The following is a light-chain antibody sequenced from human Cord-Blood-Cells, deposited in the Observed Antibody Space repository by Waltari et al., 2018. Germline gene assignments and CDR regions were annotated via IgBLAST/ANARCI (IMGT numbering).Light chain of an antibody. V-gene: IGKV3-15*01. CDR2: GSS. Sequence: ELVMTQSPVTLSVSPGERATLSCRDSQSVSSNFAWYQQKPGQAPRLLIYGSSTRATGIPARCSGGGSGTAFTLTISSLQSEDFAVYYCQQYNNWPPFLYTFGQGTKLEIK. CDR3: QQYNNWPPFLYT. J-gene: IGKJ2*01. CDR1: QSVSSN.